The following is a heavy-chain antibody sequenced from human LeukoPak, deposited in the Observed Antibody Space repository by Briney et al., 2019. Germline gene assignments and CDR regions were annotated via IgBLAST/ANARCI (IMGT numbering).Heavy chain of an antibody. CDR1: GFTFSSYE. V-gene: IGHV3-48*03. J-gene: IGHJ4*02. CDR3: ARDIDGFDY. D-gene: IGHD2-15*01. CDR2: ISSSGSTI. Sequence: GGSLRLSCTASGFTFSSYEMNWVRQAPGKGLEWVSYISSSGSTIYYADSVKGRFTISRDNAKNSLYLQMNSLRAEDTAVYYCARDIDGFDYWGQGTLVTVSS.